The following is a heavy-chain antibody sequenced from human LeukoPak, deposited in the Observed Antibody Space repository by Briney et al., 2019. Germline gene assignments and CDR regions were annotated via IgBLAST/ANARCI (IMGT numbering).Heavy chain of an antibody. CDR3: ARDRVVVITGALYYYYGMDV. CDR1: GGSISGGDYY. J-gene: IGHJ6*02. CDR2: IYYSGST. Sequence: SQTLSLTCTVSGGSISGGDYYWSWTRQPPGKGLEWIGYIYYSGSTYYNPSLKSRVTISVDTSKNQFSLKLSSVTAADTAVYYCARDRVVVITGALYYYYGMDVWGQGTTVTVSS. D-gene: IGHD3-22*01. V-gene: IGHV4-30-4*01.